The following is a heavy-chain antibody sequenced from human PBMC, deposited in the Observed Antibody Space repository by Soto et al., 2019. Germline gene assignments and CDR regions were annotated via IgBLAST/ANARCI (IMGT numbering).Heavy chain of an antibody. CDR3: ARXEMGYSYELAVPGSFDL. D-gene: IGHD5-18*01. Sequence: SETLSLTCTVSGGSISSYYWSWIRQPPGKGLEWIGYIYYSGSTNYNPSLKSRVTISVDTSKNQFSLKLSSVTAADTAVYYCARXEMGYSYELAVPGSFDLWGHGTLVTVSS. CDR1: GGSISSYY. V-gene: IGHV4-59*01. J-gene: IGHJ2*01. CDR2: IYYSGST.